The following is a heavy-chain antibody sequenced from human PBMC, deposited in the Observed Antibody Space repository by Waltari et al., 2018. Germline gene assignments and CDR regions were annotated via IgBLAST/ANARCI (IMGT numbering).Heavy chain of an antibody. CDR2: IYYSGST. V-gene: IGHV4-39*01. D-gene: IGHD5-12*01. CDR3: ARHWKRNGYRFDP. CDR1: GGSISSSRYY. Sequence: QPQLQESGPGLVKPSETLSLTCTVSGGSISSSRYYWGWIRQSPGKGLEWIGSIYYSGSTYYNPTLKSRVTISGDTSKNQFSLKLSSVTAADTAVYYCARHWKRNGYRFDPWGQGTLVTVSS. J-gene: IGHJ5*02.